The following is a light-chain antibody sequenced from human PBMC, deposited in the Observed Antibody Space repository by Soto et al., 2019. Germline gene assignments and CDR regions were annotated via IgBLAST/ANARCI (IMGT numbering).Light chain of an antibody. CDR1: SSDVGGYNY. V-gene: IGLV2-14*01. J-gene: IGLJ1*01. Sequence: QSALTQPASVSGWPGQSITISCTGTSSDVGGYNYVSWYQQHPGKAPKLMIYEVSNRPSGVSNRFSGSKSGNTASLTISGLQAEDEADYYCSSYTSSSTLNVFGTGTKLTVL. CDR3: SSYTSSSTLNV. CDR2: EVS.